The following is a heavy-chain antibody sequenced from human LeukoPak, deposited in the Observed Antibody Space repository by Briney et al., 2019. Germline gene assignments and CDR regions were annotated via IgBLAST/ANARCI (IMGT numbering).Heavy chain of an antibody. CDR1: GGSISSSSYY. CDR2: IYYSGST. V-gene: IGHV4-39*01. D-gene: IGHD2-2*01. J-gene: IGHJ3*02. Sequence: KASETLSLTCTVSGGSISSSSYYWGWIRQPPGKGLEWIGSIYYSGSTYYNPSLKSRVTISVDTSKNQFSLKLSSVTAADTAVYYCARHSDAYSSTSCYHAFDIWGQGTMVTVSS. CDR3: ARHSDAYSSTSCYHAFDI.